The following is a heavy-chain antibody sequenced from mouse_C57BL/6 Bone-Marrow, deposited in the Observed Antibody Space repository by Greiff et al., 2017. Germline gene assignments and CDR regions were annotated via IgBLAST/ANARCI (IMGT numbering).Heavy chain of an antibody. D-gene: IGHD2-2*01. J-gene: IGHJ3*01. CDR1: GYTFTSYW. CDR2: IHPRSGST. V-gene: IGHV1-64*01. Sequence: VQLQQPGAELVKPGASVKLSCKASGYTFTSYWMHWVKQRPGQGLEWIGMIHPRSGSTNYNEKFKGKATLTVDKSSSTAYMQLSSLTSEDSAVYFCARGDYGYSWFAYWGQGTLVTVSA. CDR3: ARGDYGYSWFAY.